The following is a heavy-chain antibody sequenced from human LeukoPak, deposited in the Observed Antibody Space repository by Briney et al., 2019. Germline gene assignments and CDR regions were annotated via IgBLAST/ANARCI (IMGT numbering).Heavy chain of an antibody. Sequence: SETLSLTCTVSGGSISSYYWSWIRQPAGKGLEWIGRIYTSGSTNYNPSLKSRVTMSADTSKNQFSLKLSSVTAADTAVYYCARETLSPGWFDPWGQGTLVTASS. D-gene: IGHD1-14*01. CDR1: GGSISSYY. V-gene: IGHV4-4*07. CDR2: IYTSGST. J-gene: IGHJ5*02. CDR3: ARETLSPGWFDP.